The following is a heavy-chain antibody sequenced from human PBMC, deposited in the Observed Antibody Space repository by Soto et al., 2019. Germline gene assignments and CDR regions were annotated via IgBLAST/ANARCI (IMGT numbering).Heavy chain of an antibody. CDR2: VHSVDSNS. Sequence: GESLKISCTGSGSSLGTFSSGWVRQMPGKGLEWMGNVHSVDSNSRYSPSFPGQVTISVDKSIRTAYLQWNRLKASDTALYYCANWCSSHWFEYWGQGTVVTVSS. CDR1: GSSLGTFS. J-gene: IGHJ4*02. D-gene: IGHD2-8*02. V-gene: IGHV5-51*01. CDR3: ANWCSSHWFEY.